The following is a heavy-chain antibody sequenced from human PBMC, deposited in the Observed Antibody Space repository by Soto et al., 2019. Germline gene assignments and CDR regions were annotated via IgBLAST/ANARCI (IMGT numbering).Heavy chain of an antibody. CDR2: ISYDGRTK. J-gene: IGHJ3*02. Sequence: QVQLVESGGGVVQPGRSLRLSCAASGFTFSSYAMHWVRQAPGKGLEWVAFISYDGRTKCHADTVKGRFTISRDNSKNTLFLQMNSLRVEDTAVYYCAREGGDAFDIWGQGTMVTVSS. CDR1: GFTFSSYA. D-gene: IGHD3-16*01. CDR3: AREGGDAFDI. V-gene: IGHV3-30*04.